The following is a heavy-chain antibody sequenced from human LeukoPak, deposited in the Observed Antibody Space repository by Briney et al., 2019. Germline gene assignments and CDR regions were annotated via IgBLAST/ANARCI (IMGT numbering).Heavy chain of an antibody. J-gene: IGHJ4*02. CDR1: GGTFSSYA. D-gene: IGHD2-15*01. CDR2: MNTKSGST. CDR3: ARVDGSPDY. V-gene: IGHV1-8*03. Sequence: GASVKVSCKASGGTFSSYAISWVRQAPGQGLEWMGWMNTKSGSTGHAQKFQGRVTITRDTSISTVYMELSSLRSEDTAVYFCARVDGSPDYWGQGTQVTVSS.